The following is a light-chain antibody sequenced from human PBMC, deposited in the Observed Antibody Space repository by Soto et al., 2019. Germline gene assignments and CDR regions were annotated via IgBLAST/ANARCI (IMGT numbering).Light chain of an antibody. CDR2: DAS. Sequence: IQMTQSPSFLSASFGDKVTITCRATESVSKWLALYQEKPGNPPRPLIYDASTLESGVPSRFSGSGSGTEFTLTISSLQADDFAIYYCQQYNSYSWTFGQGTKVDI. CDR1: ESVSKW. CDR3: QQYNSYSWT. V-gene: IGKV1-5*01. J-gene: IGKJ1*01.